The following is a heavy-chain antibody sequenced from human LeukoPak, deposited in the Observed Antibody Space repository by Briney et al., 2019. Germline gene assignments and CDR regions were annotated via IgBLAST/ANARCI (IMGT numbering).Heavy chain of an antibody. CDR3: AAAQPDYCSSTSCYTSYYYYYYMDV. CDR2: IVVGSGNT. Sequence: SVKVSCKASGFTFTSSAVQWVRQARGQRLEWIGWIVVGSGNTNYAQKFQERVTITRDMSTSTAYMELSSLRPEDTAVYYCAAAQPDYCSSTSCYTSYYYYYYMDVWGKGTTVTVSS. J-gene: IGHJ6*03. D-gene: IGHD2-2*02. V-gene: IGHV1-58*01. CDR1: GFTFTSSA.